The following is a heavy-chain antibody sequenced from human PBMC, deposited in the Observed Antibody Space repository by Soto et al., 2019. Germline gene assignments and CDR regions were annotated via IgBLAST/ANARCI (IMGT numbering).Heavy chain of an antibody. CDR3: AASIFYYGMDV. CDR2: IYPGDSDT. Sequence: PGESLKISCKGSGYTFTNYWIGWVRQMPGKGPEWMGIIYPGDSDTKYNPSFQGQVTISADKSITTTYLQWSSLKASDPAIYYCAASIFYYGMDVCGQGTTVTVSS. J-gene: IGHJ6*01. CDR1: GYTFTNYW. V-gene: IGHV5-51*01.